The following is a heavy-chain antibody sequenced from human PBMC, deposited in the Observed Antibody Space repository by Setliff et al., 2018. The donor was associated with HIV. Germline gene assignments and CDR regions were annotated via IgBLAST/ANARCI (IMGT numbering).Heavy chain of an antibody. CDR2: IRTNARGGAT. V-gene: IGHV3-49*04. Sequence: GESLKISCAASGFTFGDYAMSWVRQAPGKGLERVGFIRTNARGGATEYAAPVKGRFTISRDDSKSIAYLQMGSLKIEDTAVYYCTRDHRFVDRYPDWWGQGTLVTVSS. D-gene: IGHD3-9*01. J-gene: IGHJ4*02. CDR1: GFTFGDYA. CDR3: TRDHRFVDRYPDW.